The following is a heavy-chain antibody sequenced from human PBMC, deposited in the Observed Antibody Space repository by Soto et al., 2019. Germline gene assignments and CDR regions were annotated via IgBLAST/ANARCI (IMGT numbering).Heavy chain of an antibody. CDR1: GFTFSSYA. Sequence: GGSLRLSCAASGFTFSSYAMSWVRQAPGKGLEWVSAISGSGGSTYCADSVKGRFTISRDNSKNTLYLQMNSLRAEDTAVYYCAKYGESDFGVVPTYYYYMDVWGKGTTVTVSS. J-gene: IGHJ6*03. D-gene: IGHD3-3*01. CDR3: AKYGESDFGVVPTYYYYMDV. V-gene: IGHV3-23*01. CDR2: ISGSGGST.